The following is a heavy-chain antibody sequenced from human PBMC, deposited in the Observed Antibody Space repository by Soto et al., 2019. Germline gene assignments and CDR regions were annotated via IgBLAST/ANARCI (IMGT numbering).Heavy chain of an antibody. CDR1: GGSISSYY. Sequence: PSETLSLTCTVSGGSISSYYWSWIRQPPGKGLEWIGYIYYSGSTNYNPSLKSRVTISVDTSKNQFSLKLSSVTAADTAVYYCAREFGSGYDSSGYYWSWFDPWGQGTLVTVSS. V-gene: IGHV4-59*01. D-gene: IGHD3-22*01. CDR2: IYYSGST. J-gene: IGHJ5*02. CDR3: AREFGSGYDSSGYYWSWFDP.